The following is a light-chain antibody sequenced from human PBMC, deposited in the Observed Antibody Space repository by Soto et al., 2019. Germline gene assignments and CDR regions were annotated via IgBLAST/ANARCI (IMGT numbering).Light chain of an antibody. V-gene: IGLV3-25*03. J-gene: IGLJ2*01. Sequence: SYELTQPPSVSVSPGQTARITCSGDALPKQYAYWYQQRPGQAPVLVIYKDSERPSGIPERVSGSSSGTTVTLTISGVRAEDEADYYCQSADSSGTVVFGGGTKVTVL. CDR2: KDS. CDR3: QSADSSGTVV. CDR1: ALPKQY.